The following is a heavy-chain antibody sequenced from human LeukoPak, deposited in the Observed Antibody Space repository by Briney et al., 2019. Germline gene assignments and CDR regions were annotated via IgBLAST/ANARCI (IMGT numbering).Heavy chain of an antibody. CDR1: GFTFSSYA. J-gene: IGHJ6*02. V-gene: IGHV3-23*01. Sequence: GVSLRRSCSGAGFTFSSYAMRWVRQAPGKGLQWVSAIGAGTGAVTIYSDSVKARFAISRDNSKNTLYLQMNRLRGEDTDVYYCAKNYDSGRGVPYALDVWGQGTTVTVSS. D-gene: IGHD3-10*01. CDR3: AKNYDSGRGVPYALDV. CDR2: IGAGTGAVT.